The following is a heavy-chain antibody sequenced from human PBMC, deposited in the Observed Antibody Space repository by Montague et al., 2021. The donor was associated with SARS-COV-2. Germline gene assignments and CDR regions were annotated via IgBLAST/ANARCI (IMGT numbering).Heavy chain of an antibody. Sequence: SETLSLTCTVSGGSITVSRYDCGWIRQPPGRGLEWIGIVHYTGTTSYNSSLNSRLTISVDTSENQFSLKMTSVTASDTVVYYCTRHRANAGSFDIWGQGTMVTVSS. J-gene: IGHJ3*02. CDR1: GGSITVSRYD. CDR3: TRHRANAGSFDI. V-gene: IGHV4-39*01. D-gene: IGHD1-1*01. CDR2: VHYTGTT.